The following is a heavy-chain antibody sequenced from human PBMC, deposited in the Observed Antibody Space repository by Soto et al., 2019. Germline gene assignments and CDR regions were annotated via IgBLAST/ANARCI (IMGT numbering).Heavy chain of an antibody. V-gene: IGHV3-23*01. Sequence: GGSLRLSCAASGFTFSSYAMSWVRQAPGKGLEWVSAISGSGGSTYYADSVKGRFTISRDNSKNTLYLQMNSLRAEDTAVYYCAKGPVGIGELVPPFDYWGQGTLVTVSS. CDR1: GFTFSSYA. CDR2: ISGSGGST. J-gene: IGHJ4*02. D-gene: IGHD3-10*01. CDR3: AKGPVGIGELVPPFDY.